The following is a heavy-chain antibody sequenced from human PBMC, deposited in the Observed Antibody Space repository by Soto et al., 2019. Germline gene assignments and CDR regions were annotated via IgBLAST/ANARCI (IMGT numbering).Heavy chain of an antibody. D-gene: IGHD3-9*01. CDR2: IYYSGST. CDR3: ARAGYDLLTGYEKVYYFDY. J-gene: IGHJ4*02. Sequence: PSQTLSLTCTVSGGSISSGDYYWSWIRQPAGKGLEWIGYIYYSGSTYYNPSLKSRVTISVDTSKNQFSLKLSSVTAADTAVYYCARAGYDLLTGYEKVYYFDYWGQGTLVTVSS. CDR1: GGSISSGDYY. V-gene: IGHV4-30-4*01.